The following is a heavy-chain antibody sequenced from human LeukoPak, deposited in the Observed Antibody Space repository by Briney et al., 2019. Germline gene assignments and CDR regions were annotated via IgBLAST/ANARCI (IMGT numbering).Heavy chain of an antibody. CDR3: ARDPDLLYSYGFGAFDI. D-gene: IGHD5-18*01. CDR2: ISGSGSST. J-gene: IGHJ3*02. Sequence: GGSLRLSCAASGFTFSSYAMNWVRQAPGKGLEWVSDISGSGSSTSYADSVKGRFTISRDNSKNTLYLQMNSLRAEDTAVYYCARDPDLLYSYGFGAFDIWGQGTMVTVSS. V-gene: IGHV3-23*01. CDR1: GFTFSSYA.